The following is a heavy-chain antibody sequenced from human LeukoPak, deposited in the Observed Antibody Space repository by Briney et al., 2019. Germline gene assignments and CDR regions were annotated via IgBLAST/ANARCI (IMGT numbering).Heavy chain of an antibody. CDR3: ARGARLWFGELLSVAFDI. V-gene: IGHV4-61*02. D-gene: IGHD3-10*01. CDR2: IYTSGST. Sequence: SQTLSLTCTVSGVSISSGSYDWGWIRQPGGKGLEWIVRIYTSGSTNYHRWVKRPFTISVDPSKNQFSLKLSSVTAADTAVYYCARGARLWFGELLSVAFDIGGQGTMVTVSS. J-gene: IGHJ3*02. CDR1: GVSISSGSYD.